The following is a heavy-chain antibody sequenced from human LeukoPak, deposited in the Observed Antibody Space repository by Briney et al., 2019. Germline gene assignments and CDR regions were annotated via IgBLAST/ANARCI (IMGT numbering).Heavy chain of an antibody. D-gene: IGHD6-19*01. V-gene: IGHV4-39*07. CDR1: GDSISISSFY. CDR3: AGSNGAPSWLPPHRYFDY. Sequence: PSETLSLTCTVSGDSISISSFYWAWIRQPPGRGLEWIASISYSGGTYYNPSLMSRVAMSMDTSKNHFSLQLRSVTAADTAVYYCAGSNGAPSWLPPHRYFDYWGQGTLVTVSS. J-gene: IGHJ4*02. CDR2: ISYSGGT.